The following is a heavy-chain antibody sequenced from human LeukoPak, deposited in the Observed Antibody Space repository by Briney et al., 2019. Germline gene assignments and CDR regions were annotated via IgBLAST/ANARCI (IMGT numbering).Heavy chain of an antibody. CDR1: GFTFSSYS. CDR2: ISSNSIYI. J-gene: IGHJ6*03. Sequence: GGSLRLSCAASGFTFSSYSMNWVRQAPGKGLEWVSSISSNSIYIYYADSVKGRFTISRDNAKNSLYLQMNSVRAEDTAVYYCARGRVGGLYYYYMDVWGKGTTVTISS. V-gene: IGHV3-21*01. D-gene: IGHD3-10*01. CDR3: ARGRVGGLYYYYMDV.